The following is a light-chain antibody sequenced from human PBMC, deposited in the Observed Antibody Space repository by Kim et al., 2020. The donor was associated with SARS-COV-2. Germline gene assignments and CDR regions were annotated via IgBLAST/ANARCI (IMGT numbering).Light chain of an antibody. Sequence: DIHMTQSPSSLSASVGDRVTITCRASQGISNYLAWFQQKPGKPPKSLIYAVSSLQSGVPSKFSGSGSVTDFTLTISSLQSEDFANYYCLKNITFTITFGPGTRLEIK. CDR3: LKNITFTIT. V-gene: IGKV1-16*02. J-gene: IGKJ5*01. CDR1: QGISNY. CDR2: AVS.